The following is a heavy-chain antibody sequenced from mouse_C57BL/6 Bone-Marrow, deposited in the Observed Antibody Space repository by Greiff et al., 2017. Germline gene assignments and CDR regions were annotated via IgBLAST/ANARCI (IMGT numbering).Heavy chain of an antibody. Sequence: QVQLQQPGAELVMPGASVKLSCKASGYTFTSYWMHWVQQRPGQGLEWIGEIDPSDSYTNYNQKFKGKSTLTVDKSSSTAYMQLSSLTSEDSAVYYCARAYYYGSVEYWGQGTTLTVSS. CDR1: GYTFTSYW. CDR3: ARAYYYGSVEY. CDR2: IDPSDSYT. V-gene: IGHV1-69*01. J-gene: IGHJ2*01. D-gene: IGHD1-1*01.